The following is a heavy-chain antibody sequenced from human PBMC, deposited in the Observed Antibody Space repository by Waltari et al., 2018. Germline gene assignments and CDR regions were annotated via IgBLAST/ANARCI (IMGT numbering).Heavy chain of an antibody. Sequence: QVQLQQWGAGLLKPSETLSLTCAVYGGSFSGYYWSWIRHAPGKGLEWIGEINHSGSTNYNPSLKSRVTISVDTSKNQFSLKLSSVTAADTAVYYCATIPSSHYYYYYMDVWGKGTTVTVSS. CDR2: INHSGST. J-gene: IGHJ6*03. CDR3: ATIPSSHYYYYYMDV. D-gene: IGHD2-15*01. V-gene: IGHV4-34*01. CDR1: GGSFSGYY.